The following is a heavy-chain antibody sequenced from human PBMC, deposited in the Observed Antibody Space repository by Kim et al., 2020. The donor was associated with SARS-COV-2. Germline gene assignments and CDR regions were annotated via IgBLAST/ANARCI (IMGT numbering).Heavy chain of an antibody. V-gene: IGHV3-11*05. J-gene: IGHJ4*02. CDR1: GFTFSDYY. CDR2: ISSSSSYT. D-gene: IGHD1-26*01. Sequence: GGSLRLSCAASGFTFSDYYMSWIRQAPGKGLEWVSYISSSSSYTNYADSVKGRFTISRDNAKNSLYLQMNSLRAEDTAVYYCARVGELSPIVGATWFDYWGQGTLVTVSS. CDR3: ARVGELSPIVGATWFDY.